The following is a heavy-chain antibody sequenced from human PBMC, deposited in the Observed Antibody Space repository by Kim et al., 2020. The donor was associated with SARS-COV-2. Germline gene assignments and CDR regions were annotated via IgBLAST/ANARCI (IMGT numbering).Heavy chain of an antibody. CDR3: ARDLHKVRGIFPYFYGMDV. CDR1: EFTFSSYE. V-gene: IGHV3-48*03. J-gene: IGHJ6*02. D-gene: IGHD3-10*01. CDR2: ISSGGATI. Sequence: RGSLRLSCAASEFTFSSYEMNWVRQAPGKGLEWVSYISSGGATIYYADSVKGRFTISRDNAKSSLYLQMNRLGVEDTAVYYCARDLHKVRGIFPYFYGMDVWGQGTTVTVSS.